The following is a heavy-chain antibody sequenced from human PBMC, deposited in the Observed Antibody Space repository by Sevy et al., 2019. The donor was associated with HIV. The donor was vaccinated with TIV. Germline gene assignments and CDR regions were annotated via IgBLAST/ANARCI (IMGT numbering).Heavy chain of an antibody. V-gene: IGHV3-74*01. D-gene: IGHD2-15*01. CDR2: INTDGSTT. J-gene: IGHJ4*02. CDR3: ARVVYCHSRDNCHTPLDY. Sequence: GGSLRLSCAASGFTFNKYWMHWVRQDPGKGLVWVSRINTDGSTTDYADSVKGRFTIFRDNAKNTLYLQMNSLRVEDTAVYYCARVVYCHSRDNCHTPLDYWGQGTLVTVSS. CDR1: GFTFNKYW.